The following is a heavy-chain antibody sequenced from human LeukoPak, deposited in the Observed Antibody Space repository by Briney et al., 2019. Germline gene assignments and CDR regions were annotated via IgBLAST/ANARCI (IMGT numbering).Heavy chain of an antibody. CDR3: ASGRTDIVVVPATLRNYYFDY. CDR1: GGTFSSYD. Sequence: SVKVSCKASGGTFSSYDVSWVRQAPGQGLEWMGGIMPISGTANYAQKFQGRVTITADKPTNTAYMELSSLRSEDTAVYYCASGRTDIVVVPATLRNYYFDYWGQGTLVTVSS. J-gene: IGHJ4*02. D-gene: IGHD2-2*01. V-gene: IGHV1-69*06. CDR2: IMPISGTA.